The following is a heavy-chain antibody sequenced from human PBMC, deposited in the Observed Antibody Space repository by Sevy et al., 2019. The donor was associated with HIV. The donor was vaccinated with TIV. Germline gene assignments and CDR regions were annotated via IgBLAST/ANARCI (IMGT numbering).Heavy chain of an antibody. CDR2: ISGPGALT. V-gene: IGHV3-23*01. CDR1: GFTFRSYA. D-gene: IGHD4-17*01. Sequence: GGSLRLSCAVSGFTFRSYAMSWVRQAPGKGLEWVSSISGPGALTYYAESVKGRFTISRDNSKITLFLQMNSLRAEDTALYYCAKGDEPAADYADYVPNAFDIWGQGKMVTVSS. J-gene: IGHJ3*02. CDR3: AKGDEPAADYADYVPNAFDI.